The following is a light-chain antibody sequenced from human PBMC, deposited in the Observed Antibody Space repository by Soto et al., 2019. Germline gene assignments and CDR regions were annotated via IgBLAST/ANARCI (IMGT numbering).Light chain of an antibody. CDR1: QDISNY. Sequence: DIQMTQSPSTLSGSVGDRVTITCRASQDISNYLNWYQQKPGKAPKLLIYDASNLETGVPSRFSGSGSRTNFTFTISSQQPEDIATYYCQQYDNLPPRTFGGGTKVDIK. CDR2: DAS. CDR3: QQYDNLPPRT. V-gene: IGKV1-33*01. J-gene: IGKJ4*01.